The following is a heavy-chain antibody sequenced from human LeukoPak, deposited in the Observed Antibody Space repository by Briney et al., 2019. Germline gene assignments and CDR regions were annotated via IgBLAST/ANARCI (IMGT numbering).Heavy chain of an antibody. J-gene: IGHJ4*02. CDR3: TRLLPTSNHFFES. D-gene: IGHD2-8*01. CDR1: GFTVSYDY. V-gene: IGHV3-53*01. CDR2: IYAGGSA. Sequence: GGSLRLSCAASGFTVSYDYMSWVRQAPGEGLEGVSVIYAGGSAYYADSVRGRFTISRDNSENTLYLQMNSLRAEDTAVYYCTRLLPTSNHFFESWGQGTLVTVSS.